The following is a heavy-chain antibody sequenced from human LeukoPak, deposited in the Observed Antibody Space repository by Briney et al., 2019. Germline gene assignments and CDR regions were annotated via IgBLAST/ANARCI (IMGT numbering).Heavy chain of an antibody. CDR2: VIPILGIA. CDR1: GGTFSSYA. D-gene: IGHD3-22*01. CDR3: ASQIRNYYDSSGYYPSRDY. V-gene: IGHV1-69*04. J-gene: IGHJ4*02. Sequence: SVKVSCKASGGTFSSYAISWVRQAPGQGLEWMGRVIPILGIANYAQKFQGRVTITADKSTSTAYMELSSLRSEDTAVYYCASQIRNYYDSSGYYPSRDYWGQGTLVTVSS.